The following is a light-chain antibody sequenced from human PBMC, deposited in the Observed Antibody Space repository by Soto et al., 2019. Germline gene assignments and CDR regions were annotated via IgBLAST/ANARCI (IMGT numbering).Light chain of an antibody. CDR1: HSISTY. V-gene: IGKV1-5*01. J-gene: IGKJ4*01. CDR3: QQYNSYLLT. CDR2: AAS. Sequence: IPMTQSPSSLSASVGDRVTITCRASHSISTYLSWYQHQPGKAPQLLIYAASSLESGVPSRFSGSGSGTEFTLTISSLQPDDFATYYCQQYNSYLLTFGGGTKVEIK.